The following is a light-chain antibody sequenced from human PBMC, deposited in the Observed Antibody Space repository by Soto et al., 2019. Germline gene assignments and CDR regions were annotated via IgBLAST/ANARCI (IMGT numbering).Light chain of an antibody. Sequence: DNVLTRSSCPLSLCPGERATLSCRASQSVSSSYLACCQQKPGQAPRPLIYGASNRAAGIPDRFSGSGSGPEFTLSISILASEQSGVYYEQEYGSPGTLSEGTKVDIK. CDR2: GAS. CDR3: QEYGSPGT. J-gene: IGKJ1*01. V-gene: IGKV3-20*01. CDR1: QSVSSSY.